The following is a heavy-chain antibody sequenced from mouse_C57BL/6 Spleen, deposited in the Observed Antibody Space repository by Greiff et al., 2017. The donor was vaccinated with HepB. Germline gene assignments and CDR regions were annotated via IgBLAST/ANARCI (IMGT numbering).Heavy chain of an antibody. CDR3: ARRGYFDV. CDR1: GYTFTSYW. Sequence: QVQLQQPGAELVKPGASVKLSCKASGYTFTSYWMQWVKQRPGQGLEWIGEIDPSDSYTNYNQKFKGKATLTVDTSSSTAYMQLSSLTSEYSAVYYCARRGYFDVWGTGTTVTVSS. J-gene: IGHJ1*03. CDR2: IDPSDSYT. V-gene: IGHV1-50*01.